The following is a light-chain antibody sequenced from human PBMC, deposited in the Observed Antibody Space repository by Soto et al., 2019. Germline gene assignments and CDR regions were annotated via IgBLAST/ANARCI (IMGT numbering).Light chain of an antibody. J-gene: IGLJ1*01. CDR2: EVS. Sequence: QSVLTQPPSASGSPGQSVTTSCTGTSSDVGGYNYVSWYQQHPGKAPKLMIYEVSKRPSGVPDRFSGSKSGNTASLTVSGLRAEDEADYYCSSYAGSNNPFVFGTGTKLTVL. CDR1: SSDVGGYNY. V-gene: IGLV2-8*01. CDR3: SSYAGSNNPFV.